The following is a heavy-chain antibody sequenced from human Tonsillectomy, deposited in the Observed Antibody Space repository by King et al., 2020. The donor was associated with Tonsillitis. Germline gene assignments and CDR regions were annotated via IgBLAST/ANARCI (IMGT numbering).Heavy chain of an antibody. Sequence: QLQESGPGLVKPSETLSLTCTVSGGSISSYYWSWIRQPPGKGLEWIGYIYYSGSTNYNPSLKSRVTISVDTFKNQFSLKLSSVTAADTDGYYCAGQFLDGAFASWGQATMVTVSS. CDR2: IYYSGST. CDR1: GGSISSYY. V-gene: IGHV4-59*01. J-gene: IGHJ3*02. D-gene: IGHD3-3*01. CDR3: AGQFLDGAFAS.